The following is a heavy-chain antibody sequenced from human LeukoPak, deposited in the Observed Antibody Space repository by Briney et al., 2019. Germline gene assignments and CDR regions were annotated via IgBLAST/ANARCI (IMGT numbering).Heavy chain of an antibody. Sequence: ASVTVSCKAFGYTFTSYYIYWVRQAPGQGLEWMGKINPSGGGTTYAQKFQGRVTMTRDMSTSTVYMYLSSLRSDDTAVYYCAREYGDYDPADYWGQGTLVTVSS. J-gene: IGHJ4*02. V-gene: IGHV1-46*01. D-gene: IGHD4-17*01. CDR1: GYTFTSYY. CDR3: AREYGDYDPADY. CDR2: INPSGGGT.